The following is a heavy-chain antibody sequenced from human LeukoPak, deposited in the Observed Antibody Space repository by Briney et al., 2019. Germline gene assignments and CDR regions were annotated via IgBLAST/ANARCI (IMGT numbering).Heavy chain of an antibody. J-gene: IGHJ4*02. CDR2: IYYSGST. Sequence: NPSETLSLTCTVSGGSISSYYWSWIRQPPGKGLEWIGYIYYSGSTNYNPSLKSRVTISVDTSKNQFSLKLSSVTAADTAVYYCARDRDGDWVFDYWGQGTLVTVSS. V-gene: IGHV4-59*01. D-gene: IGHD3-9*01. CDR1: GGSISSYY. CDR3: ARDRDGDWVFDY.